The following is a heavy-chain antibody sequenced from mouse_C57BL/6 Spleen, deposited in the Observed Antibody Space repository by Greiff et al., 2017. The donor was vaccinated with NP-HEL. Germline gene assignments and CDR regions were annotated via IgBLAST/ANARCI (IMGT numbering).Heavy chain of an antibody. J-gene: IGHJ4*01. D-gene: IGHD1-1*01. CDR1: GFSLTSYG. CDR2: IWGGGST. CDR3: ATHYYGSSTGAMDY. V-gene: IGHV2-9*01. Sequence: VQLQQSGPGLVAPSQSLSITCTASGFSLTSYGVDWVRQPPGKGLEWLGVIWGGGSTTYNSAPMYRLSISKDNSKSQVFLKMNSLQTDDTAMYYCATHYYGSSTGAMDYWGQGTSVTVSS.